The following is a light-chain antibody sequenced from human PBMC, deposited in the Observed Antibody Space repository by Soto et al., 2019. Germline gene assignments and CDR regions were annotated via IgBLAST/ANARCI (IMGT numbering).Light chain of an antibody. CDR2: GNS. V-gene: IGLV1-40*01. CDR3: QSYDSSLSAV. J-gene: IGLJ2*01. Sequence: QAVVTQPPSVSGAPGKRVTISCTGSSSNIGAGYDVHWYQQLPGTAPKLLIYGNSNRPSGVPDRFSGSKSGTSASLAITGLQAEDEADYYCQSYDSSLSAVFGGGTKVTVL. CDR1: SSNIGAGYD.